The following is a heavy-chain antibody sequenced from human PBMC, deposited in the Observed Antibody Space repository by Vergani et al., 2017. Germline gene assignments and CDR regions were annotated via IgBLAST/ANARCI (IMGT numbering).Heavy chain of an antibody. V-gene: IGHV3-48*01. Sequence: EVQLVESGGGLVQPGGSLRLSCAASGFTFSSYSMNWVRQAPGKGLEWVSYISSSSSTIYYADSVKGRFTISRDNAKNSLYLQMNSLRAEDTAVHYCARDSQVREVAALYYYYYYGMDVWGQGTTVTVSS. CDR3: ARDSQVREVAALYYYYYYGMDV. CDR1: GFTFSSYS. D-gene: IGHD2-15*01. CDR2: ISSSSSTI. J-gene: IGHJ6*02.